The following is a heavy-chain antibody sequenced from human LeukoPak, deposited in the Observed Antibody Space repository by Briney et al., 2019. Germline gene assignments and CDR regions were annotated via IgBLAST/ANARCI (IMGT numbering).Heavy chain of an antibody. CDR1: GFTFSSYA. CDR3: AKGLLAAGDYYYGMDV. Sequence: GGSLRLSCAASGFTFSSYAMCWVRQAPGKGLEWVAVISYDGSNKYYADSVKGRFTISRDNSKNTLYLQMNSLRAEDTAVYYCAKGLLAAGDYYYGMDVWGQGTTVTVSS. J-gene: IGHJ6*02. V-gene: IGHV3-30*18. CDR2: ISYDGSNK. D-gene: IGHD6-13*01.